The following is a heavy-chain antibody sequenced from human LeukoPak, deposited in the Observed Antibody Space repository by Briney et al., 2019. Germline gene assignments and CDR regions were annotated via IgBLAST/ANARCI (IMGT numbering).Heavy chain of an antibody. J-gene: IGHJ6*03. V-gene: IGHV3-30*04. Sequence: GGSLRLSCAASGFSFSASAMHWVRQAPGKGLEWVAVISYDGSNKYYADSVKGRFTISRDNAKNSLYLQMNSLRAEDTAVYYCARVGILTGPYYYYYMDVWGKGTTVTISS. CDR2: ISYDGSNK. CDR3: ARVGILTGPYYYYYMDV. D-gene: IGHD3-9*01. CDR1: GFSFSASA.